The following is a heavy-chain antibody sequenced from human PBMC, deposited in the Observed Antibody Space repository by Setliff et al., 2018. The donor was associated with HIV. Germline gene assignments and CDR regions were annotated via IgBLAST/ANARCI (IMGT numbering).Heavy chain of an antibody. D-gene: IGHD2-2*01. CDR1: GFTFSNYA. CDR2: ISGSGIST. J-gene: IGHJ6*03. V-gene: IGHV3-23*01. Sequence: GGSLRLSCAASGFTFSNYAMRWVRQAPGKGLAWVSGISGSGISTYSADSVKGRFTISRDNSNNTLYLQMNSLRAEDTAVYYCAKSGYCGSSTCRNYFYYMDVWGKGTTVTVSS. CDR3: AKSGYCGSSTCRNYFYYMDV.